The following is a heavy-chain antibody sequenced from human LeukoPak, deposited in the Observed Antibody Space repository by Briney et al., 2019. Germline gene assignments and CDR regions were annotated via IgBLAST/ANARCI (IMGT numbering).Heavy chain of an antibody. Sequence: GASVKVSCKASGYTFTSYGIIWVRQAPGQGLEWMGWISGYNDNTKYAQKLQGRVTITADESTSTAYMGLSSLRSEDTAVYYCASSGYYGSGSNWADWGQGTLVTVSS. J-gene: IGHJ4*02. CDR1: GYTFTSYG. CDR3: ASSGYYGSGSNWAD. D-gene: IGHD3-10*01. CDR2: ISGYNDNT. V-gene: IGHV1-18*01.